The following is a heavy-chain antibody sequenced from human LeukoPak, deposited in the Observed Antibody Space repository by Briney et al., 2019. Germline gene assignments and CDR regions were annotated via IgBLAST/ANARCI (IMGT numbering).Heavy chain of an antibody. Sequence: SETLSLTCTVSGGSISSSSCYWGWIRQPPGKGLEWIGSIYYSGSTYYNPSLKSRVTISVDTSKNQFSLKLSSVTAADTAVYYWASKLQYFDYWGQGTLVTVSS. J-gene: IGHJ4*02. D-gene: IGHD4-11*01. V-gene: IGHV4-39*07. CDR3: ASKLQYFDY. CDR2: IYYSGST. CDR1: GGSISSSSCY.